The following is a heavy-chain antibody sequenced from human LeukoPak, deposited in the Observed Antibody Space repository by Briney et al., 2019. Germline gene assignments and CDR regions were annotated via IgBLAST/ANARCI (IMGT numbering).Heavy chain of an antibody. CDR3: ARHSSSLDY. CDR2: ISSSGSST. D-gene: IGHD6-13*01. CDR1: GITFSTYA. V-gene: IGHV3-23*01. Sequence: GGSLRLSCVASGITFSTYAMSWVRQAPGKGLEWVSVISSSGSSTYYADSVKGRFTISRDNSKNTLYLQMNSLRAEDTAVYYCARHSSSLDYWGQGTLVTVSS. J-gene: IGHJ4*02.